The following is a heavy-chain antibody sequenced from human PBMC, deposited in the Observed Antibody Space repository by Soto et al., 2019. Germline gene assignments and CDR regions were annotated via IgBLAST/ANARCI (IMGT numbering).Heavy chain of an antibody. D-gene: IGHD3-3*01. CDR3: ARGAEGAYYHDY. CDR2: VKGDEITA. Sequence: DVQLVESGGGSVQPGGSLRLSCVASGFTFSRYWVHWVRQAPRKGLVWVSRVKGDEITAIYADSVEGRFTISRDNAKNTVYLHMNSLRADDTAVYYCARGAEGAYYHDYWGQGTLVTVSS. J-gene: IGHJ4*02. V-gene: IGHV3-74*01. CDR1: GFTFSRYW.